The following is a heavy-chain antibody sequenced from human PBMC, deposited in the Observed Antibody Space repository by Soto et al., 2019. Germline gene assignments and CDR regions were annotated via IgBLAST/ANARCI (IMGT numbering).Heavy chain of an antibody. Sequence: QVQLQESGPGLVKPSQTLSLTCTVSGGPISSGGYYWSWIRQHPGKGLEWIGYIYYSGSTYYNPSLKSRVTISVDTSKNQFSLKLSSVTAADTAVYYCARIESGTLGAFDIWGQGTMVTVSS. CDR1: GGPISSGGYY. CDR3: ARIESGTLGAFDI. CDR2: IYYSGST. J-gene: IGHJ3*02. D-gene: IGHD3-16*01. V-gene: IGHV4-31*03.